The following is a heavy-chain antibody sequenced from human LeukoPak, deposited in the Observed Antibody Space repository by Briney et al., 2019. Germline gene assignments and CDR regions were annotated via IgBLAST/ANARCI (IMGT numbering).Heavy chain of an antibody. CDR1: GGSFSGYY. J-gene: IGHJ4*02. CDR3: VRVVEMAADY. Sequence: SETLSLTCAVYGGSFSGYYWSWIRQPPGKGLEWIGEINHSGSTNYNPSLKSRVTISVDTSKNQFSLKLSSVTAADTAVYYCVRVVEMAADYWGQGTLVTVSS. D-gene: IGHD5-24*01. CDR2: INHSGST. V-gene: IGHV4-34*01.